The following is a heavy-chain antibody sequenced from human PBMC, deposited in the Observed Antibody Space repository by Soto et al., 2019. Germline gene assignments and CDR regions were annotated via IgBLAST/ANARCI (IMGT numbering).Heavy chain of an antibody. Sequence: QVQLVESGGGVVQPGRSLRLSCAASGFTFSSYGMHWVRQAPGKGLEWVAVISYDGSNKYYADSVKGRFTISRDNSKNTLYLQMNSLRAEDTAVYYCAKVRKLRYCSGGSCSVFDYWGQGTLVTVSS. J-gene: IGHJ4*02. CDR3: AKVRKLRYCSGGSCSVFDY. D-gene: IGHD2-15*01. CDR2: ISYDGSNK. V-gene: IGHV3-30*18. CDR1: GFTFSSYG.